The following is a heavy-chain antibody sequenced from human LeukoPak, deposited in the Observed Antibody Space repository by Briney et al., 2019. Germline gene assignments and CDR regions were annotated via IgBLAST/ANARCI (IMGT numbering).Heavy chain of an antibody. D-gene: IGHD1-26*01. CDR2: IYTSGST. CDR1: GGSISSYY. J-gene: IGHJ5*02. CDR3: ARTGIVGASEGWFDP. V-gene: IGHV4-4*07. Sequence: SETLSLTCTVSGGSISSYYWSWIRQPAGRGLEWIGRIYTSGSTNYNPSLKSRVTMSVDTSKNQFSLKLSSVTAADTAVYYCARTGIVGASEGWFDPWGQGTLVTVSS.